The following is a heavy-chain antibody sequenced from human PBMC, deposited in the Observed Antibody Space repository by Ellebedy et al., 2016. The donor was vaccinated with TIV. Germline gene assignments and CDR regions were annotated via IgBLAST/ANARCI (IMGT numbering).Heavy chain of an antibody. CDR3: ARTVVPVPDAFDI. CDR1: GGSISSYY. Sequence: SETLSLTXTVSGGSISSYYWSWIRQPPGKGLEWIGYIYYSGSTNYNPSLKSRVTISVDTSKNQFSLKLSSVTAADTAVYYCARTVVPVPDAFDIWGQGTMVTVSS. CDR2: IYYSGST. V-gene: IGHV4-59*01. J-gene: IGHJ3*02. D-gene: IGHD2-2*01.